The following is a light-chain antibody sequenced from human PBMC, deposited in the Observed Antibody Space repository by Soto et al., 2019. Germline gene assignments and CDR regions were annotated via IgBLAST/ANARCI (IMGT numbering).Light chain of an antibody. CDR1: SSDVGGYNY. CDR3: SSYTSSSTLV. V-gene: IGLV2-8*01. Sequence: QSALTQPPSASGSPGQSVTISCTGTSSDVGGYNYVSWYQQHPGQAPKIMIYEVTKRPSGVPDRFSGSKSGNTASLTVSGLQAEDEADYYCSSYTSSSTLVFGGGTKLTVL. J-gene: IGLJ3*02. CDR2: EVT.